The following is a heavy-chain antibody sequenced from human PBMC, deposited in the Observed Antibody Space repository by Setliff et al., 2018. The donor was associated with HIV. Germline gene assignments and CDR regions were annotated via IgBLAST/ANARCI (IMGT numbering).Heavy chain of an antibody. J-gene: IGHJ2*01. V-gene: IGHV4-39*07. CDR3: ARSALWFGEADWYFDL. D-gene: IGHD3-10*01. CDR1: GGSISRSSYY. Sequence: SETLSLTCTVSGGSISRSSYYWGWIRQPPGKGLEWIASIYYSGTTFYNPSLKSRVTMSEDTSKNQFSLKLRSVTAVDTAVYYCARSALWFGEADWYFDLWGRGTLVTVSS. CDR2: IYYSGTT.